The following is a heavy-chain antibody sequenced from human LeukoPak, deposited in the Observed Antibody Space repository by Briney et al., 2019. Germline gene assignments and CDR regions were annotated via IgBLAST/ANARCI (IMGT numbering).Heavy chain of an antibody. D-gene: IGHD3-22*01. CDR2: IYYSGST. Sequence: SETLSLTCTVSGGSISIYWWSWIRQPPGKGLEWIGYIYYSGSTNYNPSLKSRVTISVDTSKNQFSLKLSSVTAADTAVYYCARVLSSGYSDYWGQGTLVTVSS. J-gene: IGHJ4*02. CDR1: GGSISIYW. V-gene: IGHV4-59*01. CDR3: ARVLSSGYSDY.